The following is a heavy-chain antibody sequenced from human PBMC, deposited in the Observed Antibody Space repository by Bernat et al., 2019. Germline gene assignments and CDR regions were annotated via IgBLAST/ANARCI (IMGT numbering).Heavy chain of an antibody. Sequence: QVQLVESGGGVVQPGRSLRLSCAASGFTFSSYAMHWVRQAPGKGLEWVAVKSYDGSNKYYADSVKGRFTISRDNSKNTLYLQMNSLRAEDTAVYYCARGGYYYDPTNDYWGQGTLVTVSS. CDR2: KSYDGSNK. D-gene: IGHD3-22*01. CDR1: GFTFSSYA. CDR3: ARGGYYYDPTNDY. J-gene: IGHJ4*02. V-gene: IGHV3-30-3*01.